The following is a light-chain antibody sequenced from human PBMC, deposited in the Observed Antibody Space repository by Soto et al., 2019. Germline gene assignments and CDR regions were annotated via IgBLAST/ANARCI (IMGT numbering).Light chain of an antibody. J-gene: IGLJ1*01. Sequence: QSVLTQPRTECVYLSQLVTTFCTGSSSDVGGYNYVSWYQQHPGKAPKLINYDVTKRPSGVPDRFSGSKSGNTASLTISGLQAEDEADYHCCSYAGSGAFVFGAGTRSPS. CDR1: SSDVGGYNY. V-gene: IGLV2-11*01. CDR2: DVT. CDR3: CSYAGSGAFV.